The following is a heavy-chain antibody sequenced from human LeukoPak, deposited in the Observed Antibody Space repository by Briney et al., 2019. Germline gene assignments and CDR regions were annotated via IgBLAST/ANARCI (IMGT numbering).Heavy chain of an antibody. CDR1: GYTFTSYG. J-gene: IGHJ4*02. CDR2: ISAYNGNT. V-gene: IGHV1-18*01. D-gene: IGHD1-7*01. CDR3: ARDLPGPPGITGTTTDY. Sequence: GASVKVSCKASGYTFTSYGISWVRQAPGQGLEWMGWISAYNGNTNYAQKLQGRVTMTTDTSTSTAYMELRSLRSDDTAVYYCARDLPGPPGITGTTTDYWGQGTLVTVSS.